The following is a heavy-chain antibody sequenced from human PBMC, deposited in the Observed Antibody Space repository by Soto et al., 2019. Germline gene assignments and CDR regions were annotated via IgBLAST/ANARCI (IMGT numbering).Heavy chain of an antibody. D-gene: IGHD2-21*01. CDR1: GDTFTNLD. Sequence: QVQLVQSGAEVKKPGASVKVSCKASGDTFTNLDLNWVRQATGQGLEWVGWMHANTGNRGYAQKFQDRVTLTRDTSRSTAYMELSSLRSEETAVYYCVRCIFGRGFEIWGQGTKVTVSS. J-gene: IGHJ3*02. CDR3: VRCIFGRGFEI. CDR2: MHANTGNR. V-gene: IGHV1-8*01.